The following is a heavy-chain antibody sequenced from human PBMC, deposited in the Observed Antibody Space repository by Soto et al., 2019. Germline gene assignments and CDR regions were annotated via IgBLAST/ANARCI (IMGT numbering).Heavy chain of an antibody. CDR2: LYDSRST. Sequence: SETLSLTCTVSGGSIGASYWSWIRQPPGKGLEWIGYLYDSRSTSYNPSLKNRVTISVDTPKNQFSLKLTSVTAADTAVYYCARNYASGPIAFWGQGTLVTVS. CDR3: ARNYASGPIAF. D-gene: IGHD2-2*01. V-gene: IGHV4-59*08. J-gene: IGHJ4*02. CDR1: GGSIGASY.